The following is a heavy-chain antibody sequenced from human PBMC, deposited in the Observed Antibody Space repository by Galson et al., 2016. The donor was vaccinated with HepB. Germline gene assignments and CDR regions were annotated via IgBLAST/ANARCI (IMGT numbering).Heavy chain of an antibody. J-gene: IGHJ6*04. CDR1: GGSISSTIYY. V-gene: IGHV4-39*06. CDR3: ARARVTAGDYGLDV. D-gene: IGHD2-21*02. Sequence: SETLSLTCTVSGGSISSTIYYWGWIRQPPGKGLEWIGSISYSGSTYYNPSLKSRVTMSEDTSKNQLPLKLISMTAADAAVYYCARARVTAGDYGLDVWGKGTTVTVSS. CDR2: ISYSGST.